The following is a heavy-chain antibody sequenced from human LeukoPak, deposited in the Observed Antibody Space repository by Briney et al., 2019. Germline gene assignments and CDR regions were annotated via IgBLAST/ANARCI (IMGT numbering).Heavy chain of an antibody. D-gene: IGHD6-19*01. J-gene: IGHJ4*02. Sequence: GGSLRLSCAASGFTFSSYAMHWVRQAPGKGLEWVAVISYDGSNKYCADSVKGRFTISRDNSKNTLYLQMNSLRAEDTAVYYCARVGYSSGWYFDYWGQGTLVTVSS. V-gene: IGHV3-30-3*01. CDR3: ARVGYSSGWYFDY. CDR2: ISYDGSNK. CDR1: GFTFSSYA.